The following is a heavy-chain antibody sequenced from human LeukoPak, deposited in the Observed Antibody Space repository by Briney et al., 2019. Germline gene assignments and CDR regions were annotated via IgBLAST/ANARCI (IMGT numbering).Heavy chain of an antibody. CDR3: ARGYYDILTGYSPDFDY. J-gene: IGHJ4*02. D-gene: IGHD3-9*01. V-gene: IGHV3-21*01. Sequence: GGSLRLSCAASGFTFSSYSMNWVRQAPGKGLEWVSSISSSSSDIYYADSVKGRFTISRDNTKNSLYLQMNSLKAEDTGVYYWARGYYDILTGYSPDFDYWGRGTLVTVSS. CDR2: ISSSSSDI. CDR1: GFTFSSYS.